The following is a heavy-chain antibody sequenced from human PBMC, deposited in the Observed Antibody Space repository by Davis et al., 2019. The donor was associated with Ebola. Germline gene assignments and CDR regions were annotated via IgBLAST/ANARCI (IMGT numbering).Heavy chain of an antibody. CDR1: GFTFSDYY. CDR2: ISSSGGTI. D-gene: IGHD1-1*01. J-gene: IGHJ4*02. V-gene: IGHV3-11*01. CDR3: ARAQFPTTSDH. Sequence: GESLKISCAASGFTFSDYYMSWIRQAPGRGLEWVSYISSSGGTIYYADSVKGRFTISRDNAKNSLCLQMNSLRAEDTAVYYCARAQFPTTSDHWGQGTLVTVSS.